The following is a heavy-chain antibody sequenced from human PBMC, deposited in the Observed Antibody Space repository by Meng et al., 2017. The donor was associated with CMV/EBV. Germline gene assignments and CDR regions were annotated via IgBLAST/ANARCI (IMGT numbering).Heavy chain of an antibody. Sequence: GESLKISCAASGFTFSGSAMHWVRRASGKGLEWVGRIRSKANSYATAYAASVKGRFTISRDDSKNTAYLQMNSLKTEDTAVYYCTRHDGFVISGITGTHYYYGMDVWGQGTTVTVSS. CDR1: GFTFSGSA. CDR3: TRHDGFVISGITGTHYYYGMDV. CDR2: IRSKANSYAT. J-gene: IGHJ6*02. D-gene: IGHD1-7*01. V-gene: IGHV3-73*01.